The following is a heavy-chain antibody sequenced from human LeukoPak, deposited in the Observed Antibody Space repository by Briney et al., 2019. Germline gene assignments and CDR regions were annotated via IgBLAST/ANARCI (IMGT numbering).Heavy chain of an antibody. J-gene: IGHJ4*02. CDR1: GFTFSSYS. Sequence: GSLRLSCAASGFTFSSYSMNWVRQAPGKGLEWVSSISSSSSYIYYADSVKGRFTISRDNAKNSLYLQMNSLRAEDTAVYYCARYCSGGSCYPYYFDYWGQGTLVTVSS. CDR2: ISSSSSYI. D-gene: IGHD2-15*01. CDR3: ARYCSGGSCYPYYFDY. V-gene: IGHV3-21*01.